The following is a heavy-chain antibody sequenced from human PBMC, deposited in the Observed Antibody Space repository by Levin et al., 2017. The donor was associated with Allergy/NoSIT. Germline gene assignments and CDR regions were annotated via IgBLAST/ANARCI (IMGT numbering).Heavy chain of an antibody. CDR2: IITYNGET. CDR3: ARGRRDLQLWLMVDY. Sequence: ASVKVSCKASGYTFTSYGISWVRQAPGQGLEWMGWIITYNGETNYPQKFQGRVTLTTDTSTSTAYMELGGLRSDDTAVYYCARGRRDLQLWLMVDYWGQGTLVTVSS. D-gene: IGHD5-18*01. V-gene: IGHV1-18*01. J-gene: IGHJ4*02. CDR1: GYTFTSYG.